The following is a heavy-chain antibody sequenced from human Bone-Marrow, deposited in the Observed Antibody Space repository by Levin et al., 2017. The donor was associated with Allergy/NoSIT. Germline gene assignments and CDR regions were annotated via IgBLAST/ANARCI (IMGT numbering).Heavy chain of an antibody. Sequence: SETLSLTCAVSGDSISNSHWWSWVRQPAGKGLEWLGEIYHSGSTNYNPSLRSRVTISVDRSRNQFSLKVTSVTAADTAVYYCARAMGIAPDGISHFYYLDVWGTGTTVTVSS. CDR3: ARAMGIAPDGISHFYYLDV. D-gene: IGHD6-13*01. J-gene: IGHJ6*03. CDR1: GDSISNSHW. CDR2: IYHSGST. V-gene: IGHV4-4*02.